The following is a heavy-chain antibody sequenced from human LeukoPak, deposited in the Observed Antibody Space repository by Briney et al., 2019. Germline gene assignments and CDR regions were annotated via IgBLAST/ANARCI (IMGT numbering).Heavy chain of an antibody. D-gene: IGHD3-16*01. J-gene: IGHJ3*02. CDR1: GFTFSSYD. CDR2: ISDSGGTT. CDR3: PRILTFGGVIFPAFDI. V-gene: IGHV3-23*01. Sequence: GGSLRLSCAASGFTFSSYDMSWVRQAPGKGLEWVSAISDSGGTTYYPDPVRRRFTISRENSKNTLHLQMNSLRADDTAVYYCPRILTFGGVIFPAFDIWGQRTMVTVSS.